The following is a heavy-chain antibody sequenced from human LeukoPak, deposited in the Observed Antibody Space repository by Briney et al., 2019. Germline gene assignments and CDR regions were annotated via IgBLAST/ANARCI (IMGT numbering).Heavy chain of an antibody. V-gene: IGHV1-24*01. CDR2: ET. J-gene: IGHJ4*02. CDR1: GYTLTEIS. D-gene: IGHD3-10*01. CDR3: ARGPIGAPDYYFDY. Sequence: ASVKVSCQVSGYTLTEISMYGVRQPPGKGLGETLYAQKFQGRVTMTEDTSTDTAYMELSSLRSEDTAVYFCARGPIGAPDYYFDYWGQGTLVTVSS.